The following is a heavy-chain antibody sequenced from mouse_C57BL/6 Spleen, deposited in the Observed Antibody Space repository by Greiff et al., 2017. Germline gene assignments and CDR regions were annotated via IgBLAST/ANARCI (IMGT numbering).Heavy chain of an antibody. CDR2: IDPNSGGT. J-gene: IGHJ1*03. V-gene: IGHV1-72*01. D-gene: IGHD2-1*01. CDR3: ARSGIYGNYGWYFDV. CDR1: GYTFTSYW. Sequence: QVQLQQPGAELVKPGASVKLSCKASGYTFTSYWMHWVKQRPGRGLEWIGRIDPNSGGTKYKEKFKSKATLTVDKPSSTAYMQLSSLTSEDSAVYDCARSGIYGNYGWYFDVWGTGTTVTVSS.